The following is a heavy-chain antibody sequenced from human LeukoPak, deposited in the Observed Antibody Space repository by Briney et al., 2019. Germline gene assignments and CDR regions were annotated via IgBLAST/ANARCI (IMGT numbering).Heavy chain of an antibody. D-gene: IGHD3-22*01. Sequence: SVKVSCKASGCTFTSYAMSWVRQAPGQGLEWMGGIIPICGTANYAQKFQGRVTITTDKSTSTAYMELSSLRSEDTAVYYCARTGHYDSSDYVAFDIWGQGTMVTVSS. V-gene: IGHV1-69*05. CDR3: ARTGHYDSSDYVAFDI. J-gene: IGHJ3*02. CDR2: IIPICGTA. CDR1: GCTFTSYA.